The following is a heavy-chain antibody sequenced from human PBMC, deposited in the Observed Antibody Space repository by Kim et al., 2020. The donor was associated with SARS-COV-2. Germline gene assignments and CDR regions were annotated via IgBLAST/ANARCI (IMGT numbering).Heavy chain of an antibody. V-gene: IGHV6-1*01. J-gene: IGHJ4*02. CDR2: N. CDR3: ARHTARSFDY. D-gene: IGHD5-18*01. Sequence: NDYAVSVKSRITINPDTSKNQFSLQLNSVTPEDTAVYYCARHTARSFDYWGQGTLVTVSS.